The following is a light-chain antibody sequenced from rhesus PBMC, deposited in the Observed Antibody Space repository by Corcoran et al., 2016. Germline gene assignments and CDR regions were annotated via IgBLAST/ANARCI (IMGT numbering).Light chain of an antibody. V-gene: IGKV1S14*01. J-gene: IGKJ2*01. CDR3: QQHNTFPYN. CDR2: CAS. CDR1: QGITNS. Sequence: DIQMPQSPSSLSASVGDTVTITCRASQGITNSLAWYQQKPGESPKPLIYCASNLERGVPSRFSGTSSGTDFTLTISSLQPEDFAIYYCQQHNTFPYNFGQGTKRDIK.